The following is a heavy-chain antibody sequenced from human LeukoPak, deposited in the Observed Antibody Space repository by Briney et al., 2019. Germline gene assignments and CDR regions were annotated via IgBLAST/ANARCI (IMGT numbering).Heavy chain of an antibody. CDR3: ARAGRSFYGGSSDY. Sequence: GGSLRLSCAASGFTFNTHCMSWLRQAPGKGLEWVAPINQDAGGKQYLSSVRGRFTISRDNTKNTLWLQMDSLRAEDMAVYYCARAGRSFYGGSSDYWGQGTLVTVSS. J-gene: IGHJ4*02. V-gene: IGHV3-7*01. CDR1: GFTFNTHC. CDR2: INQDAGGK. D-gene: IGHD4-23*01.